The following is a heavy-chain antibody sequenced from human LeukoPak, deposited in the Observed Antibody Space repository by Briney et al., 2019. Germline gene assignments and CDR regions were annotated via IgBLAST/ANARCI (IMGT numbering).Heavy chain of an antibody. CDR2: INPSGGST. D-gene: IGHD7-27*01. CDR1: GYTFTSYY. J-gene: IGHJ6*03. Sequence: GASVKVSCKASGYTFTSYYMHWVRQAPGQGLEWMGIINPSGGSTSYAQKFQGRVTMTRDTSTSTVYMELSSLRSEDTAVYYCAATGDPKYYYYYYMDVWGKGTTVTVSS. V-gene: IGHV1-46*01. CDR3: AATGDPKYYYYYYMDV.